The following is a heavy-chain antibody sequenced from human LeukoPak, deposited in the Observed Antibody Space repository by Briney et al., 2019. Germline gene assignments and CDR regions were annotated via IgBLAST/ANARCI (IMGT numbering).Heavy chain of an antibody. CDR3: ATELRLFGVVMNGMDV. CDR2: FDPEDGET. V-gene: IGHV1-24*01. Sequence: ASVKVSCKVSGYTLTELSMHWVRQAPGKGLEWVGGFDPEDGETIYAQKFQGRVTMTEDTSTDTAYMELSSLRSEDTAVYYCATELRLFGVVMNGMDVWGQGTTVTVSS. D-gene: IGHD3-3*01. J-gene: IGHJ6*02. CDR1: GYTLTELS.